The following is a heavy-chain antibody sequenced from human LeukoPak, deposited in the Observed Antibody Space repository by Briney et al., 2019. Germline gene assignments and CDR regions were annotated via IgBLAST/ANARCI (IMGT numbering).Heavy chain of an antibody. V-gene: IGHV3-48*04. J-gene: IGHJ4*02. D-gene: IGHD4-17*01. CDR2: ISSSGSTI. CDR1: GFTFSSYW. CDR3: ARGEYDYGDYVVY. Sequence: GGSLRLSCAASGFTFSSYWMSWVRQAPEKGLEWISYISSSGSTIYYADSVKGRFTISRDNAKSSLYLQLNSLRVEDTAVYYCARGEYDYGDYVVYWGQGTLVTVSS.